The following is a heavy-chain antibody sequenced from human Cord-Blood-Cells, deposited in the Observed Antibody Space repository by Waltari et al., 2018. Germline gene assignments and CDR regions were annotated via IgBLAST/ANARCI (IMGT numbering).Heavy chain of an antibody. J-gene: IGHJ4*02. CDR1: GGPISSSSSY. CDR2: IYYSGST. Sequence: QLQLQESGPGLVKPSETLSLTCTVSGGPISSSSSYWGGIRQPPGKGLEWIGSIYYSGSTYYNTSRTRRVNVSVDTAKNQYSLKLGCVTAAYRDEYYCASLDYPTSTEHYWGQVTLVTDAS. D-gene: IGHD4-17*01. CDR3: ASLDYPTSTEHY. V-gene: IGHV4-39*01.